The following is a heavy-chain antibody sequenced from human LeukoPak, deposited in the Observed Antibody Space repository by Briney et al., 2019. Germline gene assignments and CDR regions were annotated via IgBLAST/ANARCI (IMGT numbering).Heavy chain of an antibody. Sequence: SEALSLTCAVYGGSFSGYYWSWIRQPPGKGLEWIGEINHSGSTNYNPSLKSRVTISVDTSKNQFSLKLSSVTAADTAVCYCARGGPRPDPWGQGTLVTVSS. J-gene: IGHJ5*02. CDR1: GGSFSGYY. CDR2: INHSGST. V-gene: IGHV4-34*01. CDR3: ARGGPRPDP.